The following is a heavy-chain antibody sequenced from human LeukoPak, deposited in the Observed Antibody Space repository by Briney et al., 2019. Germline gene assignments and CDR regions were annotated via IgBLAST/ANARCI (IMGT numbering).Heavy chain of an antibody. CDR3: AREGCSGGVCYFDY. CDR1: GGSNNYYY. J-gene: IGHJ4*02. Sequence: SETLSLTCSVSGGSNNYYYWTWIRQPAGKGLEWIGLISSSGTSNYTPSLRSRVTLSIDMSENQFSLKLSSVTAADTAVYFCAREGCSGGVCYFDYWGRGTLVTVSS. V-gene: IGHV4-4*07. D-gene: IGHD2-15*01. CDR2: ISSSGTS.